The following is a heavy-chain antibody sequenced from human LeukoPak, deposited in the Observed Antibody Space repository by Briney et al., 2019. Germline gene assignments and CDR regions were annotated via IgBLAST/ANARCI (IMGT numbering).Heavy chain of an antibody. V-gene: IGHV4-59*01. CDR3: ARAGYGVGDTAHHYFDY. J-gene: IGHJ4*02. D-gene: IGHD1-26*01. CDR1: GVSISSFY. Sequence: PSETLSLTCTVSGVSISSFYWSWIRQPPGKGLECIGYIYHSGSTNYNPSLKSRVTLSVDTSKNQFSLKLSSVTAADTAVYYCARAGYGVGDTAHHYFDYWGQGTLVTVSS. CDR2: IYHSGST.